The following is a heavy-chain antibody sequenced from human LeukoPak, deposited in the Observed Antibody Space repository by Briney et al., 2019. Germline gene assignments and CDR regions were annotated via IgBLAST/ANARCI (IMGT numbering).Heavy chain of an antibody. V-gene: IGHV3-30*03. D-gene: IGHD2-8*01. CDR1: GFTFGSYG. Sequence: GGSLRLSCAASGFTFGSYGTHWVRQAPGKGLEWVAVISYDGSNKYYADSVKGRFTISRDNSKNTLYLQMNSLRAEDTAVYCTPTLVLGEWGQGTLVTVSS. CDR3: PTLVLGE. CDR2: ISYDGSNK. J-gene: IGHJ4*02.